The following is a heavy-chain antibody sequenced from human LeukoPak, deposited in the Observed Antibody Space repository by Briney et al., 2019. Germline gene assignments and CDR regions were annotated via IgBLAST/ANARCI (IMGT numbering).Heavy chain of an antibody. CDR2: ISSSSSYI. Sequence: PGGSLRLSCAASGFTFSSYNMNWVRQAPGKGLEWVSSISSSSSYIYYEDSVKGRFTISRDNAKNSLYLQMNSLRAEDTAVYYCARESCSGGSCYSWHYYGMDVWGQGTTVTVSS. D-gene: IGHD2-15*01. CDR1: GFTFSSYN. CDR3: ARESCSGGSCYSWHYYGMDV. V-gene: IGHV3-21*01. J-gene: IGHJ6*02.